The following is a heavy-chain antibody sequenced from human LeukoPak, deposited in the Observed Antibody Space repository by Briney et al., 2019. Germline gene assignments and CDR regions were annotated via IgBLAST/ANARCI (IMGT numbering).Heavy chain of an antibody. J-gene: IGHJ5*02. V-gene: IGHV6-1*01. CDR2: TYYRSKLYN. CDR3: ARDLSFDSSSWYVWFDP. D-gene: IGHD6-13*01. CDR1: GDSVSSNSAA. Sequence: SQTLSLTCAISGDSVSSNSAAWNWIRQSPSRGLEWLGRTYYRSKLYNDYAVSVKSRITINPDTSKNQFSLQLNSVTPEDTAVYYCARDLSFDSSSWYVWFDPWGQGTLVTVSS.